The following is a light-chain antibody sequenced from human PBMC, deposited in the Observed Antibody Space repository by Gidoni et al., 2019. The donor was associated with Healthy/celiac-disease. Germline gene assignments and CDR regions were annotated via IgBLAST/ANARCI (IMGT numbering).Light chain of an antibody. CDR1: QSISIY. CDR2: AAA. J-gene: IGKJ1*01. Sequence: DIQMTQSPSSLSASVGDRVTITCRASQSISIYLNCYQQKPGKAPKLLSYAAASLQSGGPSRCSGSGSGTELTITISRLQPEDWATYYGQKSYSTWTFGQGTKVEIK. CDR3: QKSYSTWT. V-gene: IGKV1-39*01.